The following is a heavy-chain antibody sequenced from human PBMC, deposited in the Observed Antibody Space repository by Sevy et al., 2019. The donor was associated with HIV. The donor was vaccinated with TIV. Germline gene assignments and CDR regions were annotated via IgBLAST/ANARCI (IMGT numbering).Heavy chain of an antibody. V-gene: IGHV3-74*01. D-gene: IGHD2-21*01. CDR1: EFTFSSYW. CDR3: AKTSLGLWRGWFDP. Sequence: GGSLRLSCAASEFTFSSYWMHWVRQAPGKGLVWVSRINGDGSSTTYADSVKGRFTISRDNAKNTLYLQMNSLRAEDTAVYYCAKTSLGLWRGWFDPWGQGTLVTVSS. J-gene: IGHJ5*02. CDR2: INGDGSST.